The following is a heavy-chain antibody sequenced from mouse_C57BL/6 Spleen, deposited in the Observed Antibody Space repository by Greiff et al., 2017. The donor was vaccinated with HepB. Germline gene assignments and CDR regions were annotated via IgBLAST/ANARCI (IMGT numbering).Heavy chain of an antibody. V-gene: IGHV1-81*01. CDR3: ARFYDYDGGLAY. CDR2: IYPRSGNT. J-gene: IGHJ3*01. CDR1: GYTFTSYG. Sequence: VQLVESGAELARPGASVKLSCKASGYTFTSYGISWVKQRTGQGLEWIGEIYPRSGNTYYNEKFKGKATLTADKSSSTAYMELRSLTSEDSAVYFCARFYDYDGGLAYWGQVTLVTVSA. D-gene: IGHD2-4*01.